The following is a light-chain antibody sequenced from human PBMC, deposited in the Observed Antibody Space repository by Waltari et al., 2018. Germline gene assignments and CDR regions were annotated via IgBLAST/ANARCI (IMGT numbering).Light chain of an antibody. CDR3: HQYYNIPFT. J-gene: IGKJ3*01. CDR2: WAS. Sequence: KSSQSVLYSSNNKNYLAWYQQKPGQPPKLLIYWASTRESGVPDRLSGSGSGTDFTLTISSLQAEDVAVYYCHQYYNIPFTFGPGTKVDIK. V-gene: IGKV4-1*01. CDR1: QSVLYSSNNKNY.